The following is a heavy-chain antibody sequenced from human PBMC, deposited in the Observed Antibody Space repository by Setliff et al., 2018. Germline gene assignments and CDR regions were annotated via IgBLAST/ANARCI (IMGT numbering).Heavy chain of an antibody. Sequence: HPGGSLRLSCAASGFTFSNYAMSWVRQAPGKGLEWVSAISGSGGTRYYVDAVKGRFTISRDNSKNTVYLQMNSLRGEDTAVYYCAKDPNYYYYMDVWGKGTTVTVSS. CDR2: ISGSGGTR. V-gene: IGHV3-23*01. CDR1: GFTFSNYA. J-gene: IGHJ6*03. CDR3: AKDPNYYYYMDV.